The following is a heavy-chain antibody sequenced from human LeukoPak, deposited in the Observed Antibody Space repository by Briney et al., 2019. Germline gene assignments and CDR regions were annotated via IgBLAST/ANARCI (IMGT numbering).Heavy chain of an antibody. Sequence: GASVKVSCKASGYTFTGYYMHWVRQAPGQGLEWMGWINPNSGGTNYAQKFQGRVTMTRDTSISTAYMELGRLRSDDTAVYYCARDFTNRNYYYGMDVWGQGTTVTVSS. V-gene: IGHV1-2*02. J-gene: IGHJ6*02. CDR2: INPNSGGT. CDR3: ARDFTNRNYYYGMDV. CDR1: GYTFTGYY. D-gene: IGHD3-3*01.